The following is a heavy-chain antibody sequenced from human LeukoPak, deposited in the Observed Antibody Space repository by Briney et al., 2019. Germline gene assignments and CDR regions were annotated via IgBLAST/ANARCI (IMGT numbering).Heavy chain of an antibody. CDR3: ARSWSAAAGLYYYYGMDV. CDR2: ISSSSSTI. D-gene: IGHD6-13*01. CDR1: GFTFSSYS. V-gene: IGHV3-48*01. J-gene: IGHJ6*02. Sequence: GGSLRLSCAASGFTFSSYSMNWVRQAPGKGLEWVSYISSSSSTIYYADSVKGRFTISRDNAKNSLYLQMNSLRAEDTAVYYCARSWSAAAGLYYYYGMDVWGQGTTVTVSS.